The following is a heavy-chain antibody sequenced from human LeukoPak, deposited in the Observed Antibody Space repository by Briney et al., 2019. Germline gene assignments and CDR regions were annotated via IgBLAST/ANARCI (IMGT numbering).Heavy chain of an antibody. CDR1: GGTFSSYA. Sequence: ASVKVSCKASGGTFSSYAISWVRQAPGQGLEWMGWISANDGNTDYPQKLQGRVTMTTDTSTSTAYMELRSLRSDDTAVYYCARESHVTREDYWGQGTLVTVSS. V-gene: IGHV1-18*01. CDR3: ARESHVTREDY. J-gene: IGHJ4*02. D-gene: IGHD3-10*01. CDR2: ISANDGNT.